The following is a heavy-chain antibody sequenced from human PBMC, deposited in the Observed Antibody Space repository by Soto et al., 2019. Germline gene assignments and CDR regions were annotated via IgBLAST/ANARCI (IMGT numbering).Heavy chain of an antibody. Sequence: QVQLVESGGGVVQPGGSLRLSCAASGFSFSRYGIHWVRQAPGKGLEWVAVISKDGGDKEYAESVKGRCTISRENSKSTVYLQMNSLRAEDTAVYYCAREPGVSSGWYVDYWGQGTLVTVSS. CDR1: GFSFSRYG. CDR2: ISKDGGDK. J-gene: IGHJ4*02. V-gene: IGHV3-30*03. D-gene: IGHD6-19*01. CDR3: AREPGVSSGWYVDY.